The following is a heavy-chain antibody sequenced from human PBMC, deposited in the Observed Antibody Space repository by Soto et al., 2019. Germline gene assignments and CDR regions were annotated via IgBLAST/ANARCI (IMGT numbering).Heavy chain of an antibody. CDR3: GVRHDILTGSDAFDI. Sequence: QVQLQESGPGLVKPSQTLFLTCSISGGSISSDGYYWTWIRQRPGKGLEWIGDFNYSEYTKYNQSLKSRAIISVDTSKNLYSMKLSSVTSADTARYYCGVRHDILTGSDAFDIWGQGTMFTVSS. D-gene: IGHD3-9*01. CDR2: FNYSEYT. CDR1: GGSISSDGYY. V-gene: IGHV4-31*03. J-gene: IGHJ3*02.